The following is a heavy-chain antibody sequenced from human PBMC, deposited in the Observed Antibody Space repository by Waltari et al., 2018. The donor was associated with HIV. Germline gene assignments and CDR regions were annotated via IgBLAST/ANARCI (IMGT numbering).Heavy chain of an antibody. Sequence: EVQLVESGGGLVQPGGSLRLSCEASGFSLLKYSMHWVRQASGKGLEWVSYISSGSSARYYADSLKGRFTISRDNAKNSLYLQMYSLRPEDTAVYYCARDGDRRDFDYWGQGTLVTVSS. J-gene: IGHJ4*02. D-gene: IGHD2-21*02. CDR1: GFSLLKYS. CDR2: ISSGSSAR. CDR3: ARDGDRRDFDY. V-gene: IGHV3-48*01.